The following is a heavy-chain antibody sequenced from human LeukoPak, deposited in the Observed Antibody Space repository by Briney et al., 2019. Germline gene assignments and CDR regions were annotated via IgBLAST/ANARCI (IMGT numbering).Heavy chain of an antibody. CDR3: ARDIPELLRLTSWNWFDP. J-gene: IGHJ5*02. CDR2: INPNSGGT. D-gene: IGHD2-15*01. CDR1: GYTFTSYA. Sequence: ASVKVSCKASGYTFTSYAMHWVRQAPGQGLEWMGRINPNSGGTNYAQKFQGRVTMTRDTSISTAYMELSRLRSDDTAVYYCARDIPELLRLTSWNWFDPWGQGTLVTVSS. V-gene: IGHV1-2*06.